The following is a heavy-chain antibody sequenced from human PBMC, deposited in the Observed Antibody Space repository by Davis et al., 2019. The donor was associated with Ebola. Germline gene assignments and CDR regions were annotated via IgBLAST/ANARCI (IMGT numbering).Heavy chain of an antibody. D-gene: IGHD3-10*01. CDR2: TYYNSKWYS. Sequence: HSQTLSLTCALSGDSVSSGGWNWIRQSPSRGLEWLGRTYYNSKWYSDYAVSVKSRITINPDTSKNQFSLQLNSVTPEDTALYYCARGWFRGGMDVWGEGTTVTVSS. J-gene: IGHJ6*04. CDR3: ARGWFRGGMDV. V-gene: IGHV6-1*01. CDR1: GDSVSSGG.